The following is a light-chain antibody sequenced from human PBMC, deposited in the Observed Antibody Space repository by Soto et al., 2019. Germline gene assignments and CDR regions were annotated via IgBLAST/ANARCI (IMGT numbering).Light chain of an antibody. CDR2: DAS. Sequence: DILLNQSPSSLSASVGDSVTITCQASQDIGNYLSWYQQKLGKAPKLLIYDASNLETGVPSKFSGSGSGTDFTLTISRLETEDFVVYYCQQYSTLPHTFGQGTKL. CDR3: QQYSTLPHT. CDR1: QDIGNY. V-gene: IGKV1-33*01. J-gene: IGKJ2*01.